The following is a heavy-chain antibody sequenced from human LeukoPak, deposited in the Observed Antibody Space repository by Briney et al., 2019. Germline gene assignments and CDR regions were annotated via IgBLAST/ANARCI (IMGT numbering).Heavy chain of an antibody. D-gene: IGHD2-15*01. CDR1: GFTFSSYV. CDR3: ARDGSSHYYFDY. CDR2: VSSIGGST. Sequence: QPGGSLRLSCSASGFTFSSYVMFWVRQAPGKGLEYVSAVSSIGGSTYYADSVKGRFTISRDNSKNTLYLQMISLRPEDTAVYYCARDGSSHYYFDYWGQGTLVTVSS. V-gene: IGHV3-64*04. J-gene: IGHJ4*02.